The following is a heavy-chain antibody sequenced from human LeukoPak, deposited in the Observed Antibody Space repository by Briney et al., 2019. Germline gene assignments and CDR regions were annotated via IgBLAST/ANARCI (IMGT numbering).Heavy chain of an antibody. V-gene: IGHV3-23*01. CDR3: AKDPVVGAPHVFDI. D-gene: IGHD3-16*02. Sequence: GGSLRLSCAASGFTFSTYAMSWVRQAPGKGLEWVAAISGGIMINTYYTDSVKGRFTISRDNSKNTLYLQMNSPRDDDTAVYYCAKDPVVGAPHVFDIWGQGTMVTVSS. J-gene: IGHJ3*02. CDR2: ISGGIMINT. CDR1: GFTFSTYA.